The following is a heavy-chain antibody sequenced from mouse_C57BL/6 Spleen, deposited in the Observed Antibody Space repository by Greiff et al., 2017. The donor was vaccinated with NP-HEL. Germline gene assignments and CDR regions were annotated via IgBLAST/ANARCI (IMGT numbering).Heavy chain of an antibody. J-gene: IGHJ3*01. D-gene: IGHD1-1*01. CDR3: AKGAHYYGSIYDWFAY. Sequence: VQLQQSGPGLVQPSQSLSITCTVSGFSLTSYGVHWVRQPPGKGLEWLGVIWSGGSTDNNAAFISRLSISKDNSKSQVFFKMNSLQADDTAIYYCAKGAHYYGSIYDWFAYWGQGTLVTVSA. V-gene: IGHV2-4*01. CDR1: GFSLTSYG. CDR2: IWSGGST.